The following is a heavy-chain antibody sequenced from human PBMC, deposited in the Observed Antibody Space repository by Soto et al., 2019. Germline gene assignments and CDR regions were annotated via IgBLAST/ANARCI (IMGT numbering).Heavy chain of an antibody. J-gene: IGHJ4*02. CDR3: ARSAYYDSSGYYPDFDY. CDR2: ISYDGSNK. CDR1: GFTFSSYG. V-gene: IGHV3-30*03. Sequence: SLRLSCAASGFTFSSYGMHWVRQAPGKGLEWVAVISYDGSNKYYADSVKGRFTISRDNSKNTLYLQMNSLRAEDTAVYYCARSAYYDSSGYYPDFDYWGQGTLVTVSS. D-gene: IGHD3-22*01.